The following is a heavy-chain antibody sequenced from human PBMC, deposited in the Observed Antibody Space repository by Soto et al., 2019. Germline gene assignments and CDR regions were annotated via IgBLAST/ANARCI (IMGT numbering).Heavy chain of an antibody. CDR3: VKKLGTGYSSGLPYY. J-gene: IGHJ4*02. V-gene: IGHV3-30*18. D-gene: IGHD6-19*01. CDR2: ISYDGSNK. Sequence: GGSLRLSCAASGFTFSSYGMHWVRQGPGKGLEWVAVISYDGSNKYYADSVKGRFTISRDNSKNTLYLQMNSLRAEDTAVYYCVKKLGTGYSSGLPYYWGQGTLVTVAS. CDR1: GFTFSSYG.